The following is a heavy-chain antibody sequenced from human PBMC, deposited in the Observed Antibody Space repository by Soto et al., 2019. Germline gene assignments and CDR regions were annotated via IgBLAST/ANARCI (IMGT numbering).Heavy chain of an antibody. Sequence: QLHLVQSGAVVKKPGASVTVSCSASGYPVSAYYMHWVRQAPGRGLEWMGGINPATGAAKYTQTFQGRVTMTRDTSTSTGFMELSGLTSEATAVFYCARGGGVGVAGSAAFEMWGQGTLVTVSS. CDR3: ARGGGVGVAGSAAFEM. J-gene: IGHJ3*02. CDR2: INPATGAA. CDR1: GYPVSAYY. D-gene: IGHD3-3*01. V-gene: IGHV1-2*02.